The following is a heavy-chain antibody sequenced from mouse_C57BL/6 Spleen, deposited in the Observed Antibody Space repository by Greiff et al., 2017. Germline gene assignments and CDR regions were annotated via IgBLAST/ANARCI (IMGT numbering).Heavy chain of an antibody. CDR2: IDPSDSYT. CDR3: ARSRSTTVVATGDFDV. J-gene: IGHJ1*03. D-gene: IGHD1-1*01. CDR1: GYTFTSYW. Sequence: QVQLQHPGAELVRPGTSVKLSCKASGYTFTSYWMHWVKQRPGQGLEWIGVIDPSDSYTNYNQKFKGKATLTVDTSSSTAYMQLSSLTSEDSAVYYCARSRSTTVVATGDFDVWGTGTTVTVSS. V-gene: IGHV1-59*01.